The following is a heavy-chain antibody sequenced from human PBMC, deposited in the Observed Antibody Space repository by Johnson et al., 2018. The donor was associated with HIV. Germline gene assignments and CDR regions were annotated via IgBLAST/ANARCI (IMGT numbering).Heavy chain of an antibody. CDR2: ISYDGINK. V-gene: IGHV3-30*04. Sequence: VQLVESGGGVVQPGRSLRLSCAASGFTFSSCAMHWVRQAPGKGLEWETIISYDGINKYYADSVKAGFTIPRDISKDTLYLQMNSLRAEDTAVYYCVRGLGYVFYSGNSNALDIWGQGTMVTVSS. CDR3: VRGLGYVFYSGNSNALDI. J-gene: IGHJ3*02. D-gene: IGHD4-23*01. CDR1: GFTFSSCA.